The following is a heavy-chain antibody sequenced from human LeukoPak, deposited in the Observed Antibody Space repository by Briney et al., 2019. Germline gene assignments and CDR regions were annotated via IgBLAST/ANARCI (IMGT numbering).Heavy chain of an antibody. V-gene: IGHV1-2*02. CDR1: GYTFIDYY. D-gene: IGHD1-26*01. CDR2: INPNSGGT. CDR3: ARDGLFASGVGATTGSDY. J-gene: IGHJ4*02. Sequence: ASVKVSRKASGYTFIDYYMHWVRQAPGQDLEWMGWINPNSGGTNYAQKFQGRVTMTRATSVSTVYMELSRLTSDDTAVYYCARDGLFASGVGATTGSDYWGQGTLVTVSS.